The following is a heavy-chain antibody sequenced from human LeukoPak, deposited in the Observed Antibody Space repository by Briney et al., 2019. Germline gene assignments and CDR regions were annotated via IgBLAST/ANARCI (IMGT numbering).Heavy chain of an antibody. CDR1: GFTFSSYG. D-gene: IGHD5-12*01. CDR3: ARDGRYSGYDPFDY. Sequence: PGGSLRLSCAASGFTFSSYGMHWVRQAPGKGLEWVAVISYDGSNKYYADSVKGRFTISRDNSKNTLYLQMNSLRAEDTAVYYCARDGRYSGYDPFDYWGQGTLVTVSS. CDR2: ISYDGSNK. V-gene: IGHV3-30*03. J-gene: IGHJ4*02.